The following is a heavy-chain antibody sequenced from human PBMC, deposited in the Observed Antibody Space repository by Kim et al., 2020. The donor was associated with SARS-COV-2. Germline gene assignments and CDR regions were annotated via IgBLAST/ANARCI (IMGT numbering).Heavy chain of an antibody. CDR1: GYTLTELS. V-gene: IGHV1-24*01. J-gene: IGHJ4*02. D-gene: IGHD3-9*01. CDR3: ATDVKLTGAYYFEF. CDR2: FDPEDGKT. Sequence: ASVKVSCKVSGYTLTELSMHWVRQTPGKGLEWIGGFDPEDGKTIYAEKFLGRLTLTEDTGTDTAHMELSSLRSEDTAVYYCATDVKLTGAYYFEFWGQGTLVTVSS.